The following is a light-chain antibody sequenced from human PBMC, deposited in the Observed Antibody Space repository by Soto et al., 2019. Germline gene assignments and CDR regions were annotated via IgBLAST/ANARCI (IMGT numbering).Light chain of an antibody. V-gene: IGLV2-11*01. Sequence: QSALTQPRSVSGSPGRSVTISCTGTRSDVGGYNYVSWYQQHPGKPPKVMIYAVSERHSGVPDRFSGSKSGNTASLTISGLQAEDEADYYCCSYAGSPRYVLGTGTKLTVL. CDR3: CSYAGSPRYV. CDR2: AVS. CDR1: RSDVGGYNY. J-gene: IGLJ1*01.